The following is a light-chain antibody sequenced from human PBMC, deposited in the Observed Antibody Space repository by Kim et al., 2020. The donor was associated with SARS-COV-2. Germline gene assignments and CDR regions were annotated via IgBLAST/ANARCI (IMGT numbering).Light chain of an antibody. CDR1: HSVAGK. J-gene: IGKJ4*01. V-gene: IGKV3D-15*01. Sequence: SPGERAPLSCGASHSVAGKLAWYQQRPGQAPRLLIYGASVRATGIPARFSGSGSGTEFTLTISSLQSEDFAVYYCQEYNNWPALSFGGGTKVDIK. CDR3: QEYNNWPALS. CDR2: GAS.